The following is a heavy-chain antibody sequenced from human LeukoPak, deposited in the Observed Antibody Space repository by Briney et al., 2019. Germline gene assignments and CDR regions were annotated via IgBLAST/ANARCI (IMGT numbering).Heavy chain of an antibody. Sequence: SETLPLTCTVSGGSISSSSYYWGWIRQPPGKGLEWIGSIYHSGSTYYNPSLKSRVTISVDTSKNQFSLKLSSVTAADTAVYYCARRICSSTSCYTGQFDYWGQGTLVTVSS. CDR2: IYHSGST. J-gene: IGHJ4*02. CDR3: ARRICSSTSCYTGQFDY. D-gene: IGHD2-2*02. V-gene: IGHV4-39*07. CDR1: GGSISSSSYY.